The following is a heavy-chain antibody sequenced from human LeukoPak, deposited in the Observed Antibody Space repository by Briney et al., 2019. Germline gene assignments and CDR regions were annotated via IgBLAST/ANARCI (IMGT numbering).Heavy chain of an antibody. V-gene: IGHV3-9*03. D-gene: IGHD4-11*01. J-gene: IGHJ3*02. CDR2: ISWNSGSI. CDR3: AKTQYYSNYVGAFDI. Sequence: GGSLRLSCAASGFTFDDYAMDWVRQAPGKGLGWVSGISWNSGSIGYADSVKGRFNISRDNAKNSLYLQLNSLRAEDMALYYCAKTQYYSNYVGAFDIWGQAPMVTVSS. CDR1: GFTFDDYA.